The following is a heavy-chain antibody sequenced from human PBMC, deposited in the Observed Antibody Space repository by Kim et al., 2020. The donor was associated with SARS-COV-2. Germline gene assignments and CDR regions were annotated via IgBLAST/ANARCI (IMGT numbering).Heavy chain of an antibody. Sequence: YNPPLKSRVTISVDPSKHQFSLKLSSVTAADTAVYYCARNDYGDYYFDYWGQGTLVTVSS. D-gene: IGHD4-17*01. J-gene: IGHJ4*02. V-gene: IGHV4-39*07. CDR3: ARNDYGDYYFDY.